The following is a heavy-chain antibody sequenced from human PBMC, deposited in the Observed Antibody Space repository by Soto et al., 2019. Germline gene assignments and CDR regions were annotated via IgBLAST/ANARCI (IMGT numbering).Heavy chain of an antibody. CDR2: MNPNSGNT. D-gene: IGHD3-3*01. CDR3: ARGAIRFLEWLFPFDP. J-gene: IGHJ5*02. CDR1: GYTFTSYD. Sequence: ASVKVSCKASGYTFTSYDINWVRQATGQGLEWMGWMNPNSGNTGYAQKFQGRVTMTRNTSISTAYMELSGLRSEDTAVYYCARGAIRFLEWLFPFDPWGQGTLVTVSS. V-gene: IGHV1-8*01.